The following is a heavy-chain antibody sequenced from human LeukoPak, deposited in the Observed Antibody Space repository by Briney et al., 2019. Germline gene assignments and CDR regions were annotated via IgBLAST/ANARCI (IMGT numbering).Heavy chain of an antibody. CDR2: ISYDGGKT. CDR3: VKFVRYYFYY. V-gene: IGHV3-30*18. D-gene: IGHD3-10*02. Sequence: RGKSLRLSCAASGFTFSTSGMHWIRQAPGKGREWVAVISYDGGKTYYAGSVKGRFTISRDNSKNTVFLQMHGLRGDDTAVYYCVKFVRYYFYYWGQGTLVTVAS. CDR1: GFTFSTSG. J-gene: IGHJ4*02.